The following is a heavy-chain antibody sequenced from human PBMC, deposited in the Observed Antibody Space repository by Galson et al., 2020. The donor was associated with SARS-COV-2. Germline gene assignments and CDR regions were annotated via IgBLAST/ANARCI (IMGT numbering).Heavy chain of an antibody. J-gene: IGHJ4*02. D-gene: IGHD3-9*01. CDR2: IYYSGST. CDR3: ARRGGYYDILTGYYNQREIDY. CDR1: GGSISSSSYY. V-gene: IGHV4-39*01. Sequence: SETLSLTCTVSGGSISSSSYYWGWIRQPPGKGLEWIGSIYYSGSTYYNPSLKSRVTISVDTSKNQFSLKLSSVTAADTAVYYCARRGGYYDILTGYYNQREIDYWGQGTLVTVSS.